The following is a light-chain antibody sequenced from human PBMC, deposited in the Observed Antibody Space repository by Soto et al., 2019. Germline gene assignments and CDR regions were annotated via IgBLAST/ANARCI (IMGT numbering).Light chain of an antibody. J-gene: IGLJ1*01. CDR1: SSDVGVYNY. Sequence: QSALTQPASVSGSPGQSITISCTGTSSDVGVYNYVSWYQQHPGKAPKLMIYEVSDRPSGVSNRFSGSKSGNTASLTISGLQAEHEADYYCSSYTGSGTYVFGTGTKVTVL. V-gene: IGLV2-14*01. CDR3: SSYTGSGTYV. CDR2: EVS.